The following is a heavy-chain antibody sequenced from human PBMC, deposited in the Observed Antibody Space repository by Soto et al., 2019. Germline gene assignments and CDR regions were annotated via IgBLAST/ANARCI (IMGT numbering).Heavy chain of an antibody. CDR2: ISGSGGST. Sequence: EVQLLESGGGLVQPGGSLRLSCAASGSTFSSYALSGVRQAPGKGLDWVSAISGSGGSTYYADSVKGRFTIPRDNSKNTLYLQMNSLRAEDTAVYYCAKDGVRGIQLWLRHDYWGQGTLVTVSS. J-gene: IGHJ4*02. V-gene: IGHV3-23*01. CDR1: GSTFSSYA. CDR3: AKDGVRGIQLWLRHDY. D-gene: IGHD5-18*01.